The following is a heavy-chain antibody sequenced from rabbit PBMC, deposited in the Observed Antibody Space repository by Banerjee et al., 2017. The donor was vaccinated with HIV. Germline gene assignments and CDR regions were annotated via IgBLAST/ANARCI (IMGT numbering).Heavy chain of an antibody. V-gene: IGHV1S40*01. D-gene: IGHD8-1*01. Sequence: CWVRQAPGKGLEWIGCIYTGSSGTTYYASWAKGRFTISKTSSTTVTLQMTSLTVADTATYFCARDAGSNYYFNLWGPGTLVTVS. J-gene: IGHJ4*01. CDR3: ARDAGSNYYFNL. CDR2: IYTGSSGTT.